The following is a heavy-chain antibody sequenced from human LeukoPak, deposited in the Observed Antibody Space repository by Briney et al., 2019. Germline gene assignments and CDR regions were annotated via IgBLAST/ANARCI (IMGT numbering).Heavy chain of an antibody. CDR3: ARDSPSGYSCGFDY. D-gene: IGHD5-18*01. CDR2: ISAYNGNT. Sequence: GASVKVSCKASGYTFTSYGISWMRQAPGQGLEWMGWISAYNGNTNYAQKLQGRVTMTTDTSTSTAYMELRSLRSDDTAVYYCARDSPSGYSCGFDYWGQGTLVTVSS. CDR1: GYTFTSYG. V-gene: IGHV1-18*01. J-gene: IGHJ4*02.